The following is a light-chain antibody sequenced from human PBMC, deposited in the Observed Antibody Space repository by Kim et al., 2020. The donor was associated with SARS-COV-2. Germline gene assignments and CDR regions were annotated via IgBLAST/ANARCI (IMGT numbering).Light chain of an antibody. CDR1: SGHNNYA. J-gene: IGLJ2*01. CDR3: QTWGTGIQII. V-gene: IGLV4-69*01. CDR2: LDIDGSH. Sequence: QPVLTQSPSASASLGASVKLTCTLSSGHNNYAITWHQQQPEKGPRYLMRLDIDGSHTKGDGIPDRFSGSTSGAERYLTISSLQSDYEADYYCQTWGTGIQIIFGGGTKLTVL.